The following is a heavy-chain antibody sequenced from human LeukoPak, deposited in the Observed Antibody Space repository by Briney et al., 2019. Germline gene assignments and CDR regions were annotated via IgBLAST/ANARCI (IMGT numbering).Heavy chain of an antibody. CDR3: ARDRQAYYDSSGYSGYDY. CDR2: IIPIFGTA. CDR1: GGTFSSYA. V-gene: IGHV1-69*13. J-gene: IGHJ4*02. D-gene: IGHD3-22*01. Sequence: SVKVSRKASGGTFSSYAISWVRQAPGQGLEWMGGIIPIFGTANYAQKFQGRVTITADESTSTAYMELSSLRSEDTAVYYCARDRQAYYDSSGYSGYDYWGQGTLVTVSS.